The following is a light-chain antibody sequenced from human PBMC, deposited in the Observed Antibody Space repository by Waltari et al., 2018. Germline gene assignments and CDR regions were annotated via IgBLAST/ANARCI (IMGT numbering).Light chain of an antibody. CDR1: SGSVSNTSY. J-gene: IGLJ3*02. Sequence: QPVVTQAPSLSVSPGGTVTLPCSLRSGSVSNTSYPTWYQQTPGQPPRTLVYKGISRSSGVPDRFSGSILGNTAALTITGAQADDESDYYCSMYMGSGVWVFGGGTKLTVL. V-gene: IGLV8-61*01. CDR2: KGI. CDR3: SMYMGSGVWV.